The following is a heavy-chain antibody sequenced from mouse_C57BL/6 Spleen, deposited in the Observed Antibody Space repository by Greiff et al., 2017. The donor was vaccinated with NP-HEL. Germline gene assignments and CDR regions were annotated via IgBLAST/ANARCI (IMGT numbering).Heavy chain of an antibody. Sequence: QVQLQQPGAELVMPGASVKLSCKASGYTFTSYWMHRVKQRPGQGLEWIGEIDPSDSYTNYNQKFKGKSTLTVDKSSSTAYMQLSSLTSEDSAVYYCASRGDWYFDVWGTGTTVTVSS. CDR2: IDPSDSYT. D-gene: IGHD3-3*01. CDR1: GYTFTSYW. CDR3: ASRGDWYFDV. J-gene: IGHJ1*03. V-gene: IGHV1-69*01.